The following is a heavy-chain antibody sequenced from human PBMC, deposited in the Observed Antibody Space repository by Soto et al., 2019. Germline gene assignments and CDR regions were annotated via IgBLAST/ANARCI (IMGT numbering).Heavy chain of an antibody. CDR2: IYYSGST. D-gene: IGHD6-6*01. V-gene: IGHV4-30-4*01. J-gene: IGHJ4*02. CDR1: GGSISSGDYY. CDR3: ASMYSSSSLLSSPSDY. Sequence: QVQLQESGPGLVKPSQTLSLTCTVSGGSISSGDYYWSWIRQPPGKGLEWIGYIYYSGSTYYNPSLKSRVTISVDTSKNQFSLKLSSVTAAVTAVYYCASMYSSSSLLSSPSDYWGQGTLVTVSS.